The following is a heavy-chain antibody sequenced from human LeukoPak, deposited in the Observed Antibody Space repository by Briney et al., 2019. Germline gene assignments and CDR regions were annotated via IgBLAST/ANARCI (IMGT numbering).Heavy chain of an antibody. CDR1: GYTFTSYG. J-gene: IGHJ5*02. CDR2: ICAYNGKT. CDR3: ARGPLPPKYSRKGKTWFDP. Sequence: ASVRVSCKASGYTFTSYGISWVRPAPGQGLEWMGWICAYNGKTNYAQTLQGRVTMTTDTSASTAYMKLRSLRSDDTAVYYCARGPLPPKYSRKGKTWFDPWGQGTLVTVSS. D-gene: IGHD2/OR15-2a*01. V-gene: IGHV1-18*01.